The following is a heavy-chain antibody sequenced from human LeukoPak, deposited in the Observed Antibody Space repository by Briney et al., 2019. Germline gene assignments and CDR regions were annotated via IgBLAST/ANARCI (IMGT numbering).Heavy chain of an antibody. CDR1: GFTFSSYA. Sequence: GGSLRLSCAASGFTFSSYAMIWVRQAPGKGLEWVLTISGSGGTTYYPESVKGRFTISRDSSKNTLYLQMNSLRAEDTAIYYCAKGHDFWSGYYEYWGQGTLVTISS. J-gene: IGHJ4*02. CDR2: ISGSGGTT. CDR3: AKGHDFWSGYYEY. D-gene: IGHD3-3*01. V-gene: IGHV3-23*01.